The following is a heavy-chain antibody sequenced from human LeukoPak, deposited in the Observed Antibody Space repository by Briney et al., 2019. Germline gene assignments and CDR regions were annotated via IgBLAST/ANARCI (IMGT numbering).Heavy chain of an antibody. CDR2: IYYSGST. CDR1: GTSISNYY. J-gene: IGHJ4*02. CDR3: ARARGGGGYNWLY. Sequence: SETLSLTCTVSGTSISNYYWSWIRQPPGKGLEWIGYIYYSGSTNYNPSLKSRVTISVDTSKNQFSLKLSSVTAADTAVYYCARARGGGGYNWLYWGQGTLVTVSS. V-gene: IGHV4-59*12. D-gene: IGHD5-24*01.